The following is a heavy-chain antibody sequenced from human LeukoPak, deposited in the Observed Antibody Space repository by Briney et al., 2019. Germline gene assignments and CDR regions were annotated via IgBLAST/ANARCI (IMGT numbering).Heavy chain of an antibody. CDR1: GFTFSSYA. D-gene: IGHD5-18*01. V-gene: IGHV3-23*01. CDR2: ISGSGGST. Sequence: GGSLRLSCAASGFTFSSYAMSWVRQAPGKGLEWVSAISGSGGSTYYADSVKGRFTISRDNSKNALYLQMNSLRAEDTAVYYCAKANLVYSYGSDYWGQGTLVTVSS. J-gene: IGHJ4*02. CDR3: AKANLVYSYGSDY.